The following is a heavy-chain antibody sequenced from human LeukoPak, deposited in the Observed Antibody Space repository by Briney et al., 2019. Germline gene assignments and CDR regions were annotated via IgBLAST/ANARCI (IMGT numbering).Heavy chain of an antibody. V-gene: IGHV3-30*18. CDR2: ISYDGSNK. D-gene: IGHD3-22*01. J-gene: IGHJ3*02. CDR1: GFTFSSYG. Sequence: GRSLRLSCAASGFTFSSYGMHWVRQAPGKGLEWVAVISYDGSNKYYADSVKGRFTISRDNSKNTLYLQMNSLRAEDTAVYYCAKVSGGVYYYDRSGYGLDAFDIWGQGTMVTVSS. CDR3: AKVSGGVYYYDRSGYGLDAFDI.